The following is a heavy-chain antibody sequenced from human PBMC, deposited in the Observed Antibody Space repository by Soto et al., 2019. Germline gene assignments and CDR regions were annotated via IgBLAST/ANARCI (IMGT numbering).Heavy chain of an antibody. CDR3: ATEGGYPGSNFDGAY. CDR2: IKGSHAGGTT. D-gene: IGHD1-26*01. CDR1: GFTFTKAY. V-gene: IGHV3-15*01. Sequence: ESGGGLVEPGGSIRLSCVASGFTFTKAYMTWVRQAPGKGLEWVGRIKGSHAGGTTDYATSVKGRFTISRDDSKNTLYLQMNSLKTEDTSVYYCATEGGYPGSNFDGAYWGQGTLVTVSS. J-gene: IGHJ4*02.